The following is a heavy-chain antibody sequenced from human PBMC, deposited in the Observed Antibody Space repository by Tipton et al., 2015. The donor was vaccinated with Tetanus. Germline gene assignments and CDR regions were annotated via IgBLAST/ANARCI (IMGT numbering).Heavy chain of an antibody. CDR3: ARLRYDSSGYRFDY. V-gene: IGHV4-4*07. J-gene: IGHJ4*02. CDR2: IYTSGSA. CDR1: GGSISSYY. D-gene: IGHD3-22*01. Sequence: TLSLTCTVSGGSISSYYWSWIRQPAGKGLEWIGRIYTSGSANYNPSLKSRVTMSVDTSKNQFSLKLSSVTAADTAVYYCARLRYDSSGYRFDYWGQGTLVTVSS.